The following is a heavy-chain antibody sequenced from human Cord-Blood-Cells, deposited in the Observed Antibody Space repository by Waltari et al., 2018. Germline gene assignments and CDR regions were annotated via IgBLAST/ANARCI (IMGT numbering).Heavy chain of an antibody. Sequence: EVQLLESGGGLVQPGGSLRLSCAASGFTFSSYAMSWVRQAPGKGLEWVSAISGSGGSTYYADSVKGRFTISRDNSKNTRYLQMNSLRAEDTAVYYCAKDRGLRFLEWLFDYWGQGTLVTVSS. V-gene: IGHV3-23*01. D-gene: IGHD3-3*01. CDR3: AKDRGLRFLEWLFDY. J-gene: IGHJ4*02. CDR1: GFTFSSYA. CDR2: ISGSGGST.